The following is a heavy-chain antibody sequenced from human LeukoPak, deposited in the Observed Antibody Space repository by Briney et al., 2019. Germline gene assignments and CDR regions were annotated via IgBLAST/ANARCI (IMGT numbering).Heavy chain of an antibody. V-gene: IGHV3-7*01. J-gene: IGHJ4*02. CDR3: ARGVDSAIDW. Sequence: PGGSLRLSCAASGFTFSSYWMNWVRQAPGKGLEWVANINGDGRDKYYVGSVTGRFTISRDNADNALYLQMNSLRGDDTALYYCARGVDSAIDWWGQGTLVTVSS. D-gene: IGHD3-9*01. CDR2: INGDGRDK. CDR1: GFTFSSYW.